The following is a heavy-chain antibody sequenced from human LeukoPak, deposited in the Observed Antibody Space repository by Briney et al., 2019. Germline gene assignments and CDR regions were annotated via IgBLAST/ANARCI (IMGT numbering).Heavy chain of an antibody. D-gene: IGHD6-6*01. CDR2: ISISGENT. J-gene: IGHJ4*02. CDR3: ARLISTSSSRFSDY. V-gene: IGHV3-23*01. Sequence: GGSLRLSCAASGFTFSSYAMSWVRQAPGKGLEWVSAISISGENTYYANSVKGRFAISRDTSRNTLYLQMHSLRAEDTAVYYCARLISTSSSRFSDYWGQGTLVTVSS. CDR1: GFTFSSYA.